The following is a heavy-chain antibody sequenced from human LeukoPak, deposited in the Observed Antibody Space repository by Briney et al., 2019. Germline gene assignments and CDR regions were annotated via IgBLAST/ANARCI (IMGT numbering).Heavy chain of an antibody. J-gene: IGHJ5*02. CDR3: ARDLTRPGFDP. Sequence: SETLSLTCAVYGGSFSGYYWSWIRQPPGKGLEWIGEINHRGSTNYNPSLKSRVTISVDTSKNQFSLKLSSVTAADTAVYYCARDLTRPGFDPWGQGTLVTVSS. V-gene: IGHV4-34*01. CDR1: GGSFSGYY. CDR2: INHRGST.